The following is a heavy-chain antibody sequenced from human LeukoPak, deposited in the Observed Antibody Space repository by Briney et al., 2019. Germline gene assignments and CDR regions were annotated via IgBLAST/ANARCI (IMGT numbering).Heavy chain of an antibody. J-gene: IGHJ4*02. CDR3: AKTPLPRWYQLLVDY. Sequence: GGSLRLSCAATGFTFSSYAMHWVRQAPGKGLEWVAVISYDGSNKYYADSVKGRFTISRDNSKNTLYLQMNSLRAEDTAVYYCAKTPLPRWYQLLVDYWCQGTLVTVSS. CDR1: GFTFSSYA. D-gene: IGHD2-2*01. V-gene: IGHV3-30-3*02. CDR2: ISYDGSNK.